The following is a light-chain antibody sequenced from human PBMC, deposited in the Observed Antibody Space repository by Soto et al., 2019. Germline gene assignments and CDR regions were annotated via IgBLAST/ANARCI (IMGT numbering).Light chain of an antibody. CDR1: SSDVGGYNY. CDR3: SSYASSSTLYV. V-gene: IGLV2-14*03. CDR2: HVS. J-gene: IGLJ1*01. Sequence: QSALTQPASVSGSPGQSITISCTGTSSDVGGYNYVSWYQQHPGKAPKLMIYHVSNRPSGVSNRFSGSKSGNTASLTISGHQAEDEADYYCSSYASSSTLYVFGAGTKLTVL.